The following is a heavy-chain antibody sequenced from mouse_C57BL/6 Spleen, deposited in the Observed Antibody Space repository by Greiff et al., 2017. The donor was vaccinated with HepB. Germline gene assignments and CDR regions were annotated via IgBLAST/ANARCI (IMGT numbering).Heavy chain of an antibody. CDR1: GYTFTSYD. J-gene: IGHJ2*01. V-gene: IGHV1-85*01. CDR3: ARAGGTTVVEKYYFDY. Sequence: QVHVKQSGPELVKPGASVKLSCKASGYTFTSYDINWVKQRPGQGLEWIGWIYPRDGSTKYNEKFKGKATLTVDTSSSTAYMELHSLTSEDSAVYFCARAGGTTVVEKYYFDYWGQGTTLTVSS. D-gene: IGHD1-1*01. CDR2: IYPRDGST.